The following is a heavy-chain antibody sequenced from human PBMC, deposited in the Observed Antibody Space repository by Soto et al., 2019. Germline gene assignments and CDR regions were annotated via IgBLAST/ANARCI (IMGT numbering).Heavy chain of an antibody. CDR3: ARGAADYWYFDL. V-gene: IGHV3-33*01. J-gene: IGHJ2*01. CDR2: IWYDGSNK. CDR1: GFTFSSYG. Sequence: QVQLVESGGGVVQPGRSLRLSCAASGFTFSSYGMHWVRQAPGKGLEWVAVIWYDGSNKYYADSVKGRFTISRDNSKNTLYLQMNSLRAEDTAVYYCARGAADYWYFDLWGRGTLVTVSS. D-gene: IGHD2-15*01.